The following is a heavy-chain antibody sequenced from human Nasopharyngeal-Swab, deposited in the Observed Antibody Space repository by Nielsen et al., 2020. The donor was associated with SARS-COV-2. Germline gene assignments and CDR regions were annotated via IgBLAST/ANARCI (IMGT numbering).Heavy chain of an antibody. D-gene: IGHD3-3*01. J-gene: IGHJ6*02. Sequence: VRQAPGKGLEWMAVIAFDGSTTYYADSVRGRFTISRDNAKNSLYLQMNSLRAEDTAVYYCARDGLDYDFWSAYFMDVWGQGTTVTVSS. CDR2: IAFDGSTT. CDR3: ARDGLDYDFWSAYFMDV. V-gene: IGHV3-30*04.